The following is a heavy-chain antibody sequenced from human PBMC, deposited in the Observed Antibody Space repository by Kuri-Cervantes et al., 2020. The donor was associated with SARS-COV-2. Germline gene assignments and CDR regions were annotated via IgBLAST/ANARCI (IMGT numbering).Heavy chain of an antibody. J-gene: IGHJ2*01. CDR1: GGSISSYY. CDR2: IYHSGST. V-gene: IGHV4-59*12. D-gene: IGHD3-16*01. Sequence: SGILSPTFTVSGGSISSYYWSWIRQPPGKGLEWIGYIYHSGSTYYNPSLKSRVTISVDRSKNQFSLKLSSVTAADTAVYYCARSQDWGEWYFDLWGRGTLGTVSS. CDR3: ARSQDWGEWYFDL.